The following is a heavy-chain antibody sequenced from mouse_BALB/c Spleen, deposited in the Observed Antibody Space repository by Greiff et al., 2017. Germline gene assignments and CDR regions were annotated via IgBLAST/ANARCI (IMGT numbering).Heavy chain of an antibody. V-gene: IGHV14-3*02. J-gene: IGHJ4*01. CDR3: ARGGYYYVSSYAMDY. D-gene: IGHD1-1*01. CDR1: GFNIKDTY. CDR2: IDPANGNT. Sequence: EVQLQQSGAELVKPGASVKLSCTASGFNIKDTYMHWVKQRPEQGLEWIGRIDPANGNTKYDPTFQGQSTITADTSSNKAYLQLSSLTSEDTAVDYCARGGYYYVSSYAMDYWGQGTSVTVSS.